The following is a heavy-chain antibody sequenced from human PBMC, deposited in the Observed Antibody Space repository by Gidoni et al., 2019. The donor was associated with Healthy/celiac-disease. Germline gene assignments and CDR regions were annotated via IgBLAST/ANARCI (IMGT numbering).Heavy chain of an antibody. D-gene: IGHD4-17*01. CDR3: AITLYGLLFDY. CDR1: GLTFSSYA. J-gene: IGHJ4*02. Sequence: EVQLVASGGGLVQRGGSLRLSCAASGLTFSSYAMPWVRQAPGKGLEYVSAISSNGGSTYYANSVKGRFTISRDNSKNTLYLQMGSLRAEDMAVYYCAITLYGLLFDYWGQGTLVTVSS. V-gene: IGHV3-64*01. CDR2: ISSNGGST.